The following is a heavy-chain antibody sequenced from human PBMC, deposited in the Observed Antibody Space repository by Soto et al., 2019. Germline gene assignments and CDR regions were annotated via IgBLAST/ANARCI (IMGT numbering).Heavy chain of an antibody. V-gene: IGHV4-4*07. Sequence: SETLSLTCAVSGGSISSYYWSWIRQTAGKGLEWIGRIYPSGNTNYNPSLKSRVTMPIDTSKNQLSLKLRSVTAADTAVYFCAGDEGYYYSGVDVWGQGTAVTVS. CDR3: AGDEGYYYSGVDV. CDR1: GGSISSYY. CDR2: IYPSGNT. J-gene: IGHJ6*02.